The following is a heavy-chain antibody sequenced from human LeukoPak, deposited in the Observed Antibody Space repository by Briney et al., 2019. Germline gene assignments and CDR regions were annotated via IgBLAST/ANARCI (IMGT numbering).Heavy chain of an antibody. V-gene: IGHV4-4*02. J-gene: IGHJ4*02. CDR3: ASCYGSGSYAGY. CDR1: GGFISSSNW. CDR2: IYHSGST. Sequence: PSETLSLTCAVSGGFISSSNWWSWVRQPPGKGLEWIGEIYHSGSTNYNPSLKSRVTISVDKSKNQFSLKLSSVTAADTAVYYCASCYGSGSYAGYWGQGTLVTVSS. D-gene: IGHD3-10*01.